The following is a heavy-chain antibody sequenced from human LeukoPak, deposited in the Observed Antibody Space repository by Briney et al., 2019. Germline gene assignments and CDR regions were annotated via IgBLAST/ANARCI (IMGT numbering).Heavy chain of an antibody. CDR3: ARRFRGYYGSGSYGAGLGFDY. J-gene: IGHJ4*02. CDR2: ISGSDGST. V-gene: IGHV3-23*01. CDR1: GFTFSSSA. D-gene: IGHD3-10*01. Sequence: GGSLRLSCAASGFTFSSSAMSWVRLAPGKGLEWASGISGSDGSTYYADSVKGRFTISRDNAKNSLYLQMNSLRAEDTAVYYCARRFRGYYGSGSYGAGLGFDYWGQGTLVTVSS.